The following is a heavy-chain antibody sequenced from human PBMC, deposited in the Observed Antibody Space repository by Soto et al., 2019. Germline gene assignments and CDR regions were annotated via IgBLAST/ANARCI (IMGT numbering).Heavy chain of an antibody. CDR1: GFTFRNNV. V-gene: IGHV3-23*01. Sequence: GGSLRLSCAASGFTFRNNVLSWVRQAPGKGLDWVSGITGSGRDTYYADSVKGRFTISRDNSKNMVFLRMNSLRAEDTALYYCAKNGLDNSPSAIDYWGQGTLVTVSS. CDR3: AKNGLDNSPSAIDY. J-gene: IGHJ4*02. D-gene: IGHD2-8*01. CDR2: ITGSGRDT.